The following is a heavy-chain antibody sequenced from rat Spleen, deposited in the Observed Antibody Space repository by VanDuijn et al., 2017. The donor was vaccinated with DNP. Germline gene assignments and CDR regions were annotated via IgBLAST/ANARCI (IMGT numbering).Heavy chain of an antibody. CDR1: GFTFSNYY. Sequence: EVQLVESGGGLVQPGRSLKLSCAASGFTFSNYYMAWVRQAPKKGLEWVAAISPSGGRTYYPDSVKGRFTISRDDAKSSLYLQVNSLKSEDTATYYCTRGSTSIYWYFDFWGPGTMVTVSS. CDR2: ISPSGGRT. V-gene: IGHV5-27*01. J-gene: IGHJ1*01. CDR3: TRGSTSIYWYFDF. D-gene: IGHD3-1*01.